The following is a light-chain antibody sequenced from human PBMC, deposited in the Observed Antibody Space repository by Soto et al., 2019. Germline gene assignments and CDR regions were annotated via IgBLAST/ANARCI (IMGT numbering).Light chain of an antibody. CDR1: SSDVGTYDY. J-gene: IGLJ1*01. CDR3: FSYTSSSTSV. V-gene: IGLV2-11*01. CDR2: SVT. Sequence: QSALIQPPAVSGCPGQSVTISCTGSSSDVGTYDYVSCFQPHPGAVPKPMIYSVTSRPAGAPDRFPDSNSGNPASMTISGLQTGHGADYFCFSYTSSSTSVLGTGTKVPVL.